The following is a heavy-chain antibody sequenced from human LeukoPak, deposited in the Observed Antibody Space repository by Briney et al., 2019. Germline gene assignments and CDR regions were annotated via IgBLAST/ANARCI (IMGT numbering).Heavy chain of an antibody. D-gene: IGHD6-19*01. CDR2: IYYSGST. V-gene: IGHV4-59*04. CDR1: GGSISSYY. J-gene: IGHJ6*03. CDR3: ASSGYSSGSYLYYYYMDV. Sequence: SETLSLTCTVSGGSISSYYWSWIRQPPGKGLEWIGYIYYSGSTYYNPSLKSRVTISVDTSKNQFSLKLSSVTAADTAVYYCASSGYSSGSYLYYYYMDVWGKGTTVTISS.